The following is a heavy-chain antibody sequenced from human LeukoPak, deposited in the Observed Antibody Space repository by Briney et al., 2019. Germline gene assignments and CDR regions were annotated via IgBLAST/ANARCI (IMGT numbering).Heavy chain of an antibody. CDR2: ISYDGSSK. Sequence: GGSLRLSCAASGFTFSSYGMHWVRQAPGKGLEWVAVISYDGSSKYYADSVKGRLTISRDNSKNTLYLQMNSLRAEDTAVYYCARRNLDAFDIWGQGTMVTVSS. CDR3: ARRNLDAFDI. D-gene: IGHD1-14*01. J-gene: IGHJ3*02. V-gene: IGHV3-30*03. CDR1: GFTFSSYG.